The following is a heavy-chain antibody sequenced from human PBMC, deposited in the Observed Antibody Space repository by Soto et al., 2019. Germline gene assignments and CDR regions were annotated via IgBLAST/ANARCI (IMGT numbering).Heavy chain of an antibody. Sequence: KPSDALSLTCAVYGGSFSGYYWSWIRQPPGKGLEWIGEINHSGSTNYNPSLKSRVTISVDTSKNQFSLKLSSVTAADTAVYYCARVSDIVATMEVFDYWGQGTLFPVSS. CDR2: INHSGST. CDR3: ARVSDIVATMEVFDY. J-gene: IGHJ4*02. D-gene: IGHD5-12*01. CDR1: GGSFSGYY. V-gene: IGHV4-34*01.